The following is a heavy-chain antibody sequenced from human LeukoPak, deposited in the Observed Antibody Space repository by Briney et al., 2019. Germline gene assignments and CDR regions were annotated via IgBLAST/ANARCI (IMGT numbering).Heavy chain of an antibody. V-gene: IGHV3-13*01. Sequence: GGALRLSCAASGFTFSRYDMHWVRQATGKGLEWVSAIGTAGDTYYPGSVKGRFTISRENAKNSLYLQMNSLRAGDTAVYYCARALYAAPYYYYYYGMDVWGQGTTVTVSS. J-gene: IGHJ6*02. CDR2: IGTAGDT. CDR1: GFTFSRYD. CDR3: ARALYAAPYYYYYYGMDV. D-gene: IGHD3-16*01.